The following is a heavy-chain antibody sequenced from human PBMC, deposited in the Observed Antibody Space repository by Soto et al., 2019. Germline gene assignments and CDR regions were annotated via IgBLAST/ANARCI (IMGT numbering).Heavy chain of an antibody. D-gene: IGHD6-6*01. J-gene: IGHJ4*02. Sequence: QITLKESGPTLVKPTQTLTLTCTFSGFSLSTSGVGVGWIRQPPGKALEWLALIYWDDDKRYSSSLNSRLTLTQDTSKNQVVLTMTNMDPVDTATYYCAHSRPPRLLDYWGQGTLVTVSS. CDR3: AHSRPPRLLDY. CDR2: IYWDDDK. V-gene: IGHV2-5*02. CDR1: GFSLSTSGVG.